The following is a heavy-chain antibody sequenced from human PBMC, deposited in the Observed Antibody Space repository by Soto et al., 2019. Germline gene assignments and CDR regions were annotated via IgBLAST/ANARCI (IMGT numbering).Heavy chain of an antibody. CDR1: GFTFSNAW. J-gene: IGHJ6*03. CDR3: VQYTVTTYPYYYYYYYMDV. D-gene: IGHD4-17*01. CDR2: IKSKTDGGTT. Sequence: GGSLRLSCAASGFTFSNAWMSWVRQAPGKGLEWVGRIKSKTDGGTTDYAAPVKGRFTISRDDSKNTLYLQMNSLKTEDTAVYYCVQYTVTTYPYYYYYYYMDVWGKGTTVTVSS. V-gene: IGHV3-15*01.